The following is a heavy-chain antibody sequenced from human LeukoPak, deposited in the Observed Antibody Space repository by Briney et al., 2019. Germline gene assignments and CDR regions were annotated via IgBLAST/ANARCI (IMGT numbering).Heavy chain of an antibody. V-gene: IGHV3-11*01. D-gene: IGHD5-24*01. CDR1: GFTFSDNA. CDR2: ISSTGGDK. Sequence: GGPLRPSCAASGFTFSDNAMTWVRQAPGKGLEWISYISSTGGDKFYADPVKGRFIISRDNAMNSVYMEMNDLTAEDTAFYYCARGENGSFDRWGQGTLVIVSS. J-gene: IGHJ4*02. CDR3: ARGENGSFDR.